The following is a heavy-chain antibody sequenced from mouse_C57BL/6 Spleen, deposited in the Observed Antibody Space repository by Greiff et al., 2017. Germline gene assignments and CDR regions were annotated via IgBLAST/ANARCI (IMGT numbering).Heavy chain of an antibody. CDR1: GYTFTSYW. CDR3: ARFPYDRAMDY. J-gene: IGHJ4*01. Sequence: VQLQQPGAELVRPGSSVKLSCKASGYTFTSYWMDWVKQRPVQGLEWIGNIYPSDSETHYNQKFKDKATLTVDKSSSTAYMQLSSLTSEDSAVYYCARFPYDRAMDYWGQGTSVTVSS. V-gene: IGHV1-61*01. CDR2: IYPSDSET. D-gene: IGHD2-12*01.